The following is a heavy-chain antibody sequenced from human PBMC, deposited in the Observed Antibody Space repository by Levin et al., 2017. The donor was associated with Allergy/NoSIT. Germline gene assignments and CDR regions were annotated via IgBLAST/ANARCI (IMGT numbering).Heavy chain of an antibody. Sequence: GGSLRLSCVASGFPFNSYDMSWVRQAPGKGLEWVSTISANGFDTYYSDSVKGRLIISRDNSKNTVYLQMNSLRAADTAVYYCGRDSVGNPTRRSDYWGQGARVTVSS. CDR2: ISANGFDT. D-gene: IGHD4-23*01. V-gene: IGHV3-23*01. CDR3: GRDSVGNPTRRSDY. J-gene: IGHJ4*02. CDR1: GFPFNSYD.